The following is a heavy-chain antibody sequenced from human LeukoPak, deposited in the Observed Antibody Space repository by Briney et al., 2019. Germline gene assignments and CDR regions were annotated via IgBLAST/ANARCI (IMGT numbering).Heavy chain of an antibody. CDR3: AREVGADYGEAFDI. CDR2: IGGSSSSI. D-gene: IGHD4-17*01. Sequence: PGGSLRLSCAASGFTFSRYSMNWVRQAPGKGLEWVSSIGGSSSSIYYADSVKGRFTISRDNAKNSLYLQMKSLRAEDTAVYYCAREVGADYGEAFDIWGQGTMVTVSS. V-gene: IGHV3-21*01. J-gene: IGHJ3*02. CDR1: GFTFSRYS.